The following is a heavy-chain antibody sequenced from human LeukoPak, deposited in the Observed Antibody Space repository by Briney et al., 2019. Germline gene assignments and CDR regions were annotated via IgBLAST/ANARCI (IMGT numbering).Heavy chain of an antibody. CDR2: IYNSERT. J-gene: IGHJ4*02. CDR3: ARNPRDGYTFGY. Sequence: SETLSLTCAVSGGSISSSNWWSWVRQPPGKGLEWIGEIYNSERTNYNPSLRSRVTISVDKSNNQFSLRLSSVTAADTAVYYCARNPRDGYTFGYWGQGILVTVSS. D-gene: IGHD5-24*01. V-gene: IGHV4-4*02. CDR1: GGSISSSNW.